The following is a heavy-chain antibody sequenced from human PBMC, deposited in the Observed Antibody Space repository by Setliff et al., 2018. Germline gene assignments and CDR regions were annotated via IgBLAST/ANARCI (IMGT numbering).Heavy chain of an antibody. V-gene: IGHV1-2*06. CDR1: GYTFTGYY. CDR3: ARDKLWLMGYYYYYYMDV. D-gene: IGHD5-18*01. J-gene: IGHJ6*03. CDR2: INPNSGGYT. Sequence: ASVKVSCKASGYTFTGYYMHWVRQAPGQGLEWMGRINPNSGGYTIYAQKFQGRVTMTRDTSTSTVYMELSSLRSEDTAVYYCARDKLWLMGYYYYYYMDVWGKGTTVTVSS.